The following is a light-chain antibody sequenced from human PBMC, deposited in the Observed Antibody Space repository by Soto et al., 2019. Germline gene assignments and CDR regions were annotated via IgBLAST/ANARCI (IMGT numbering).Light chain of an antibody. Sequence: EIVLTQSPGTLSLSPGERATLSCRASQSVGSSYLAWYQQKPGQAPRLLMYGASSRATGIPDRFNGSGSGTDFTLTISRLEPEDFAVYYCQQYSTAPRTFGQGTKVEIK. CDR2: GAS. V-gene: IGKV3-20*01. CDR1: QSVGSSY. J-gene: IGKJ1*01. CDR3: QQYSTAPRT.